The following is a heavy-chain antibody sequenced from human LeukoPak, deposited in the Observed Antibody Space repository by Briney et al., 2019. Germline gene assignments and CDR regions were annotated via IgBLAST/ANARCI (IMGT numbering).Heavy chain of an antibody. D-gene: IGHD2-2*01. J-gene: IGHJ3*02. CDR2: ISWNSGSI. Sequence: GGSLRLSCAASGFTFDDYAMHWVRQAPGKGLEWVSGISWNSGSIGYADSVKGRFTISRDNAKNSLYLQMNSLRAEDTALYYCAKGDRCSSTSCYGVVVVAASIDAFDIWGQGTMVTVSS. CDR1: GFTFDDYA. CDR3: AKGDRCSSTSCYGVVVVAASIDAFDI. V-gene: IGHV3-9*01.